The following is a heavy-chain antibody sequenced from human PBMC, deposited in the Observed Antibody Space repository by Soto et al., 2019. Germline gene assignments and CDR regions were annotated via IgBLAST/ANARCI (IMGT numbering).Heavy chain of an antibody. CDR3: ARGYRLQLALDY. J-gene: IGHJ4*02. CDR1: GFTFSSYA. CDR2: ISYDGSNK. D-gene: IGHD6-6*01. V-gene: IGHV3-30-3*01. Sequence: GGSLRLSCAASGFTFSSYAMHWVRQAPGKGLEWVAVISYDGSNKYYADSVKGRFTISRDNSKNTLYLQMNSLRAEDTAVYYCARGYRLQLALDYWGQGTLVTVSS.